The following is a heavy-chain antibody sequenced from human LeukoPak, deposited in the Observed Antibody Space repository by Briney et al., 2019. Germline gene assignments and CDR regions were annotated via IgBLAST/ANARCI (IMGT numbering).Heavy chain of an antibody. V-gene: IGHV4-4*07. D-gene: IGHD1-26*01. CDR1: GGSISSYY. CDR2: IYTSGST. CDR3: AKSMTWEAFDI. Sequence: SETLSLTCTVSGGSISSYYWSWIRQPTGKGLEWIGRIYTSGSTNYNPSLKSRVTMSVDTSKNQFSLKLSSVTAADTAVYYCAKSMTWEAFDIWGQGTMVTVSS. J-gene: IGHJ3*02.